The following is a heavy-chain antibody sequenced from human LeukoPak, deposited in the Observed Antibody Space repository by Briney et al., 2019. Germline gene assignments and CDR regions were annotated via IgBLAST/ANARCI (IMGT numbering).Heavy chain of an antibody. CDR3: AKASLPSFGPADY. V-gene: IGHV3-30*18. D-gene: IGHD3-10*01. J-gene: IGHJ4*01. CDR2: IAKDGSNK. CDR1: GCTFSNYG. Sequence: GGSLRLSCAASGCTFSNYGMHWVRQAPGKGLEWVAVIAKDGSNKYYADSVKGRFTISRDSSTNTLYLQMNILRADDTAMYYCAKASLPSFGPADYWGRGTLVTVSS.